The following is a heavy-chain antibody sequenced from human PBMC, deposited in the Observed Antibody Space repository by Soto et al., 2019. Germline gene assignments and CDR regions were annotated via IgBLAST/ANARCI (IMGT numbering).Heavy chain of an antibody. Sequence: GGSLRLSCAASGFTFSSYAMSWVRQAPGKGLEWVSAISGSGGSTYYADSVKGRFTISRENSKKTVNLQMNILRAEATAVYYCEKSMRGFIEVVPAAENYYYYYGMDVWGQGTTVTVSS. CDR1: GFTFSSYA. CDR2: ISGSGGST. V-gene: IGHV3-23*01. D-gene: IGHD2-2*01. J-gene: IGHJ6*02. CDR3: EKSMRGFIEVVPAAENYYYYYGMDV.